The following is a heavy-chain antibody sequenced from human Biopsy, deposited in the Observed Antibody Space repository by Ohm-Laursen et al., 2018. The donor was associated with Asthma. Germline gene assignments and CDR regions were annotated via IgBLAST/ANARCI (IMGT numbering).Heavy chain of an antibody. V-gene: IGHV1-69*13. CDR3: ARRQVGYSSGWSLLLKKIYYSGMDV. CDR1: GGTLSNFA. J-gene: IGHJ6*02. Sequence: GASVKVSCKAPGGTLSNFAISWVRQAPGQGLEWLGGIMTVFGTTNYAQKFQGRVTITADESTSTAYMEVTSLRSEDTAIYYCARRQVGYSSGWSLLLKKIYYSGMDVWGQGTAVTVSS. CDR2: IMTVFGTT. D-gene: IGHD6-19*01.